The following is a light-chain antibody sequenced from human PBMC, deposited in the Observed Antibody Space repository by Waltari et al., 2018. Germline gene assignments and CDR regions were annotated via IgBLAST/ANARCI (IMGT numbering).Light chain of an antibody. J-gene: IGKJ1*01. CDR1: QSIRSN. CDR2: GAS. V-gene: IGKV3-15*01. CDR3: QQYDNWLGT. Sequence: EIVMTQSQATLSVFPGGRATLSCRASQSIRSNLAGYQHKPGQAPRLLIYGASTRATGIPARFSGSGSGTEFTLTISSLQSEDFAVYFCQQYDNWLGTFGQGTKVEIK.